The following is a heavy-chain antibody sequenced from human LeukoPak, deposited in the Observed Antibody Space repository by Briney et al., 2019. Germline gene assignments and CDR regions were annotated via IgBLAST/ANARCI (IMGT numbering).Heavy chain of an antibody. V-gene: IGHV3-9*02. CDR1: GFTSEDYA. Sequence: RRSLRLSCAPSGFTSEDYAMHWVRQDPGKGLECVSGISWDSGSIGYADSVKGRFTISRDNAKSSRYLHMNSLRAEDTALYDSAKDTGSYGQHAFDIWGQGTMVTVSS. J-gene: IGHJ3*02. D-gene: IGHD1-26*01. CDR2: ISWDSGSI. CDR3: AKDTGSYGQHAFDI.